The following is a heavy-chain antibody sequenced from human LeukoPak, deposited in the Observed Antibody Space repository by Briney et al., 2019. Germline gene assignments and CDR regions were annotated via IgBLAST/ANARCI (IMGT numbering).Heavy chain of an antibody. CDR3: ARDPTYSYGYYYYYYAMDV. J-gene: IGHJ6*02. V-gene: IGHV3-74*01. D-gene: IGHD5-18*01. CDR1: GLTLSGYW. Sequence: GGSLRLSCSASGLTLSGYWMHWVRQIPGKGLVWVSRIDSDGSGTSYADSVKGRFTISRDNSKNTLYLQMNSLRAEDTAVYYCARDPTYSYGYYYYYYAMDVWGQGTTVTVSS. CDR2: IDSDGSGT.